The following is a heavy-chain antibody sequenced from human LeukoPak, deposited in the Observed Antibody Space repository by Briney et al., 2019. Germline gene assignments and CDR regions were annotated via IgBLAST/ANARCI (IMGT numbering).Heavy chain of an antibody. CDR1: GGSISSYY. CDR2: IYYSGST. J-gene: IGHJ4*02. D-gene: IGHD4-11*01. Sequence: KPSETLSLTCTVSGGSISSYYWSWIRQPPGKGLEWIGYIYYSGSTNYNPSLKSRVTISVDTSKNQFSLKLSSVTAADTAVYYCARLETVTTLFDYWGQGTLVTVSS. CDR3: ARLETVTTLFDY. V-gene: IGHV4-59*08.